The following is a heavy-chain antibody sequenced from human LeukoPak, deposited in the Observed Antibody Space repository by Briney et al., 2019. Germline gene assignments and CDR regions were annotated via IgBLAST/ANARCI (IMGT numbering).Heavy chain of an antibody. CDR1: GYSFTSYW. CDR2: VYPGDSNP. Sequence: GESLKISCKGSGYSFTSYWIGWVRQMPGKGLEWMGIVYPGDSNPTYSPSFQGQVIISVDKSINTAYLQWSSLKASDTAVYYCARSRPIVGGTGGFDYWGQGTLVTVS. V-gene: IGHV5-51*01. D-gene: IGHD2-8*02. J-gene: IGHJ4*02. CDR3: ARSRPIVGGTGGFDY.